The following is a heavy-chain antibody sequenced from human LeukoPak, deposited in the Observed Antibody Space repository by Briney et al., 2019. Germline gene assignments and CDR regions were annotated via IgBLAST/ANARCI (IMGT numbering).Heavy chain of an antibody. Sequence: SGTLSLTCTVSGCSISRGDFYWGWIPQPPGQGLVWIGYIYYSGSTFYNPSLKSRVTISVDTSKNQFSLKLSSVAPADTAVYYCARYGGNSDFYFDYWGQGTLVTVSS. D-gene: IGHD4-23*01. CDR1: GCSISRGDFY. CDR3: ARYGGNSDFYFDY. CDR2: IYYSGST. J-gene: IGHJ4*02. V-gene: IGHV4-30-4*01.